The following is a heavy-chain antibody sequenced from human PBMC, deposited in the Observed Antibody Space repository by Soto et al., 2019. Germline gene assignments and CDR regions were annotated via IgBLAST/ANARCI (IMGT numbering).Heavy chain of an antibody. J-gene: IGHJ4*02. CDR1: GYNFTSYG. CDR3: ARGFDFWSGYFDY. V-gene: IGHV1-18*04. D-gene: IGHD3-3*01. Sequence: VKCYCKSSGYNFTSYGISWLRQAPGQGLEWMGWISAYNGNTNYAQELQGRVTMTTDTSTSTAYMELRSLRSDDKAVYYCARGFDFWSGYFDYWGQGTLVTVYS. CDR2: ISAYNGNT.